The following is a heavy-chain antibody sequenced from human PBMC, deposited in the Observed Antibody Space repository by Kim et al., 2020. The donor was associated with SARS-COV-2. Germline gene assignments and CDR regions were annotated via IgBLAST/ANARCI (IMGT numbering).Heavy chain of an antibody. CDR2: IYYSGST. D-gene: IGHD2-15*01. CDR1: GGSISSSSYY. J-gene: IGHJ4*02. V-gene: IGHV4-39*01. CDR3: ARLPRWIVVVVAEDQGQHDY. Sequence: SETLSLTCTVSGGSISSSSYYWGWIRQPPGKGLEWIGSIYYSGSTYYNPSLKSRVTISVYTSKNQFSLKLSSVTAADTAVYYCARLPRWIVVVVAEDQGQHDYWGQGTLVTVSS.